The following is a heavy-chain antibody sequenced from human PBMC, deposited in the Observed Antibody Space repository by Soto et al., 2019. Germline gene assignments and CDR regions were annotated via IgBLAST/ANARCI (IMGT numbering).Heavy chain of an antibody. V-gene: IGHV1-3*05. CDR3: ARVSGRYHLDY. CDR1: GYTFTSYA. D-gene: IGHD6-19*01. Sequence: QVQLVQSGAEEKKPGASVKVSCKASGYTFTSYAMHWVRQAPGQRLEWMGWINGGNGNTKYSQKFQGRVTITRDTSASTAYMELSSLRSEDTAVYYCARVSGRYHLDYWGQGTLVTVSS. J-gene: IGHJ4*02. CDR2: INGGNGNT.